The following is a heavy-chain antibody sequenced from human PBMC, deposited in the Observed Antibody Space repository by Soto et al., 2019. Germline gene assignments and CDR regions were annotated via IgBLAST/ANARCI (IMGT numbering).Heavy chain of an antibody. CDR2: ISGSGGST. J-gene: IGHJ6*02. V-gene: IGHV3-23*01. Sequence: GGSLRLSCAASGFTFSSYAMSWVRQAPGKGLEWVSAISGSGGSTYYADSVKGRFTISRDNSKNTLYLQMNSLRAEDTAVYYCAKGLYGSSSSVKSLYYGMDVWGQGTTVTVSS. CDR1: GFTFSSYA. CDR3: AKGLYGSSSSVKSLYYGMDV. D-gene: IGHD6-6*01.